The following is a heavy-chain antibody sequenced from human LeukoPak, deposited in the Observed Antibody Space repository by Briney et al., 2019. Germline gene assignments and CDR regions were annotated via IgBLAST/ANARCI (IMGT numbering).Heavy chain of an antibody. CDR3: ARGSRGVVTTEPNWYFDL. D-gene: IGHD2-21*02. J-gene: IGHJ2*01. CDR2: ISSSSSYI. CDR1: GFTFNSYS. V-gene: IGHV3-21*01. Sequence: PGGSLRLSCAASGFTFNSYSMNWVRQAPGKGLEWVSSISSSSSYIFYADSVKGRFTISRDNAKNSLYLQMNSLRAEDTAVYYCARGSRGVVTTEPNWYFDLWGRGTLVTVSS.